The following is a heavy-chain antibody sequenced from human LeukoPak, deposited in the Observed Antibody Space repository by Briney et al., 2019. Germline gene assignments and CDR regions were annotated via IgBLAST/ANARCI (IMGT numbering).Heavy chain of an antibody. Sequence: SETLSLTRTVSGGSISDSNYYWGWIRQPPGKGLEWIGYIYYSGSTYYNPSLKSRVTISVDTSKNQFSLKLSSVTAADTAVYYCARGTPFTMNYYFDYWGQGTLVTVSS. D-gene: IGHD3-22*01. CDR1: GGSISDSNYY. CDR2: IYYSGST. V-gene: IGHV4-30-4*08. CDR3: ARGTPFTMNYYFDY. J-gene: IGHJ4*02.